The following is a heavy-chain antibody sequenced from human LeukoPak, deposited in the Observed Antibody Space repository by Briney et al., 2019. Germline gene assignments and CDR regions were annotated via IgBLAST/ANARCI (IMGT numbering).Heavy chain of an antibody. CDR1: GFTLSSYS. J-gene: IGHJ4*02. Sequence: GGSLRVSCAASGFTLSSYSMNWVRQAPGKGLEWVSYISPSGDATFYADSVKGRFTISRDNAKNSLYLQMNSLRAEDTAVYYCVRDRTTGTDDYWGQGTLVTVTS. CDR2: ISPSGDAT. CDR3: VRDRTTGTDDY. D-gene: IGHD1-1*01. V-gene: IGHV3-48*04.